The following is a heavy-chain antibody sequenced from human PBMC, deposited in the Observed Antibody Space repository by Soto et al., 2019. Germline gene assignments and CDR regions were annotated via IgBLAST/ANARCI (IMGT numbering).Heavy chain of an antibody. Sequence: QLQLQESGPGLVKPSETLSLTCTVSGGSISSSSYYWGWIRQPPGKGLEWIGSIYYSGSTYYNPSLKSRVTISVDTSKNQFSLKLSSVTAADTAVYYCARYYGSGSSYYFDYWGQGTLVTVSS. D-gene: IGHD3-10*01. CDR1: GGSISSSSYY. J-gene: IGHJ4*02. CDR3: ARYYGSGSSYYFDY. V-gene: IGHV4-39*01. CDR2: IYYSGST.